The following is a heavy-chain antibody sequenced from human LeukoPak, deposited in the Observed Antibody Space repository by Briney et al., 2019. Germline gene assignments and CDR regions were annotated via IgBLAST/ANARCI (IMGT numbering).Heavy chain of an antibody. J-gene: IGHJ4*02. Sequence: PGGSLRLSCAASGFTFSSYSMNWVRQAPGKGLEWVSSISSSSSYIYYADSVKGRFTISRDNAKNSPYLQMNSLRAEDTAVYYCARDSIPSDVDTAMVVPDYWGQGTLVTVSS. CDR3: ARDSIPSDVDTAMVVPDY. CDR2: ISSSSSYI. V-gene: IGHV3-21*01. CDR1: GFTFSSYS. D-gene: IGHD5-18*01.